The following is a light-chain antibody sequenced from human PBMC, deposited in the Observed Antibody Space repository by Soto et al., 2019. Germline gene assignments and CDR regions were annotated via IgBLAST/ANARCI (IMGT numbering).Light chain of an antibody. Sequence: DIQMTQSPSTLSASVGDRVTITCRASQSISSWLTWYQQKAGQAPKLLIYKASIVESGVPSRFSGSGSGTEFSPTSRSLQADDSSTYYCQQDSYFATFGQGTRVEVK. J-gene: IGKJ1*01. V-gene: IGKV1-5*03. CDR1: QSISSW. CDR3: QQDSYFAT. CDR2: KAS.